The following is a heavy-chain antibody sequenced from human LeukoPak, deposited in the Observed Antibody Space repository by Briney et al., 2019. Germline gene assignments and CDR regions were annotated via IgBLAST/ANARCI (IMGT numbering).Heavy chain of an antibody. D-gene: IGHD3-10*01. V-gene: IGHV3-21*01. CDR1: GFTFSRYS. CDR2: ISSSGSYI. CDR3: ATGYYYGSGSCDY. J-gene: IGHJ4*02. Sequence: GGSLRLSCAPSGFTFSRYSMNWVRQAPGKGLEWVSSISSSGSYIYYADSVKGRFTIPRDNAKNSLYLQMNSLRAEDTAVYYCATGYYYGSGSCDYWGQGTLVTVSS.